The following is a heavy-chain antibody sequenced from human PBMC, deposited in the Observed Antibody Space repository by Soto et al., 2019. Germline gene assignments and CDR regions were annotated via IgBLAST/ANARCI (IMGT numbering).Heavy chain of an antibody. V-gene: IGHV4-59*13. CDR2: VSYTGST. J-gene: IGHJ5*02. Sequence: QVQLQESGPGLVKPSETLPLTCTVSGGSISSYYWSWIRQPPGKGLEWIGYVSYTGSTYYNPSLQSRVTISLGTSMNRFSLKVASVTAPDTAVYYCARLSVDLNDYWSLDPWGQGTLVTVSS. CDR1: GGSISSYY. D-gene: IGHD1-1*01. CDR3: ARLSVDLNDYWSLDP.